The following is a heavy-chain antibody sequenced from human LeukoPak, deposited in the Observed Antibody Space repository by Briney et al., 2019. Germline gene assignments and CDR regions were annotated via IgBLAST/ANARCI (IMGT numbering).Heavy chain of an antibody. V-gene: IGHV1-2*02. CDR1: GYTFTSYA. J-gene: IGHJ4*02. D-gene: IGHD3-10*01. CDR3: ARDRPLDADDYYGFYYFDY. Sequence: ASVKVSCKASGYTFTSYAIHWVRQAPGHGLEWMGWITPSGGTNYPQKFQGRVTMTRDTSISTAYMELSRLRSDDTAVYYCARDRPLDADDYYGFYYFDYWGQGTLVTVSS. CDR2: ITPSGGT.